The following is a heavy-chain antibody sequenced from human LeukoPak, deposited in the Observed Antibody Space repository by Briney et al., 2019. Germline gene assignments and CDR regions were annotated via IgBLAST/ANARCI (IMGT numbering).Heavy chain of an antibody. CDR3: ARDLHYYDSSGYWDAFDI. J-gene: IGHJ3*02. D-gene: IGHD3-22*01. Sequence: PGGSLRLSCAASGFTFDDYGMSWVRQAPGKGLEWVSGINWNGGSTGYADSVKGRFTISRDNAKNSLYLQMNSLRAEDTALYYCARDLHYYDSSGYWDAFDIWGQGTMDTVSS. V-gene: IGHV3-20*04. CDR1: GFTFDDYG. CDR2: INWNGGST.